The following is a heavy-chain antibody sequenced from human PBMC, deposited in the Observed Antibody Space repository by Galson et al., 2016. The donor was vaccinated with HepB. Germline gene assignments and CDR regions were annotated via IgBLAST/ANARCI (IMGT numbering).Heavy chain of an antibody. Sequence: SLRLSCAASGFTFSRCSMNWVRQAPGKGLEWVASISSYGSDTHYADSVRGRFTISRDNAKDSLFREMSSLRAEDAAAYYCAGDEFFRSGRDIDKWGQGTLVTVAS. J-gene: IGHJ4*02. CDR1: GFTFSRCS. V-gene: IGHV3-21*01. D-gene: IGHD3-10*01. CDR3: AGDEFFRSGRDIDK. CDR2: ISSYGSDT.